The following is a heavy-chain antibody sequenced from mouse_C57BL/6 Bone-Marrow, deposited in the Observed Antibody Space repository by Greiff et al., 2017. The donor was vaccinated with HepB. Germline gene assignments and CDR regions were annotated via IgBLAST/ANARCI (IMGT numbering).Heavy chain of an antibody. CDR2: INYDGSST. D-gene: IGHD1-1*01. J-gene: IGHJ2*01. CDR3: ARGIRYYGSSYYFDY. V-gene: IGHV5-16*01. CDR1: GFTFSDYY. Sequence: EVMLVESEGGLVQPGSSMKLSCTASGFTFSDYYMAWVRQVPEKGLEWVANINYDGSSTYYLDSLKSRFIISRDNAKNILYLQMSSLKSEDTATYYCARGIRYYGSSYYFDYWGQGTTLTVSS.